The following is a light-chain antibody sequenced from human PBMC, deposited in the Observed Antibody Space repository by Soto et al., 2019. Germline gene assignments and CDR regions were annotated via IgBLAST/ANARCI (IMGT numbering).Light chain of an antibody. CDR1: QNINSW. V-gene: IGKV1-5*03. J-gene: IGKJ2*01. CDR2: KAS. CDR3: QQYNSYPYT. Sequence: IQMTQSPSTLSASVGDRVTITCRASQNINSWLAWYQQKPGKAPKLLIYKASTLESEVPFRFGGSGSGTEFTLTIDSLQPDDFATYYCQQYNSYPYTFGQGTKVDI.